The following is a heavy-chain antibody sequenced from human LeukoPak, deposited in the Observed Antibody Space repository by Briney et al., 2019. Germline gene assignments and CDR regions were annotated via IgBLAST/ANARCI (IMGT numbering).Heavy chain of an antibody. CDR1: GLSFSGYS. Sequence: GGSMRLSCAPSGLSFSGYSMNWVSPVAGRGLEWVSYISSSATTIYYADSMKGRFTVSRDNAKNSLSLQMNSLRAEDTAVYYCARSRSGYHFDYWGQGTLVTVSS. CDR3: ARSRSGYHFDY. V-gene: IGHV3-48*01. J-gene: IGHJ4*02. D-gene: IGHD5-12*01. CDR2: ISSSATTI.